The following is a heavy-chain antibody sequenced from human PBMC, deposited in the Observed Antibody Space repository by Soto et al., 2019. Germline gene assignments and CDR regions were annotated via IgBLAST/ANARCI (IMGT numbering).Heavy chain of an antibody. CDR3: ARDGDGRMTTNPCYNHGMYV. D-gene: IGHD2-2*02. Sequence: XGSLSLTSTVCGGCLGSYYGTGICQTPGKGLEWIGYVFYTERANYNASLNSRVSISLDTSNYQFSLKLSSVTAADTAVYYCARDGDGRMTTNPCYNHGMYVWAPRTTVTVSS. CDR2: VFYTERA. J-gene: IGHJ6*02. CDR1: GGCLGSYY. V-gene: IGHV4-59*01.